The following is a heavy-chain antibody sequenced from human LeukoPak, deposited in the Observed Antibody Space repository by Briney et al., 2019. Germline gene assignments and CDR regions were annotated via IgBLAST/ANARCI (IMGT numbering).Heavy chain of an antibody. CDR1: GFTFSRYW. V-gene: IGHV3-7*01. J-gene: IGHJ4*02. Sequence: SGGSLRLSCAASGFTFSRYWMSWARQAPGKGLEWVAKIKQDGSEKYYVDSVKGRFTISRDNAKNSLYLQMNSLRAEDTAVYYCARGPNPHRAVGETLVVMDHGRPHLSDYWGQGTLVTVSS. D-gene: IGHD3-22*01. CDR2: IKQDGSEK. CDR3: ARGPNPHRAVGETLVVMDHGRPHLSDY.